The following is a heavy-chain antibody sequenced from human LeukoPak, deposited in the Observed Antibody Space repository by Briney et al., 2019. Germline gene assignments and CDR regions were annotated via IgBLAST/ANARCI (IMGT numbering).Heavy chain of an antibody. V-gene: IGHV3-48*01. CDR3: AKDQKAVAGPGDY. J-gene: IGHJ4*02. CDR2: ISSSSDTI. Sequence: GGSLRLSCAASGFTFNNAWMSWVRQAPGKGLEWVSYISSSSDTIYYADSVKGRFTISRDNAKNSLYLQMNSLRAEDTAVYYCAKDQKAVAGPGDYRGQGTLVTVSS. D-gene: IGHD6-19*01. CDR1: GFTFNNAW.